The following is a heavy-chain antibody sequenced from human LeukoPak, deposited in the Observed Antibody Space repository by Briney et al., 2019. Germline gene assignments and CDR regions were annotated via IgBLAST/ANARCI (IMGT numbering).Heavy chain of an antibody. Sequence: GASVKVSCKASGYTFTGYYMHWVRQAPGQGLEWMGWINPNSGGTNYAQKFQGRVTMTRDTSISTAYMELSRLRSDDTAVYYCARDRITMARGANGSWFDPWGQGTLVTVSS. CDR3: ARDRITMARGANGSWFDP. D-gene: IGHD3-10*01. CDR1: GYTFTGYY. V-gene: IGHV1-2*02. CDR2: INPNSGGT. J-gene: IGHJ5*02.